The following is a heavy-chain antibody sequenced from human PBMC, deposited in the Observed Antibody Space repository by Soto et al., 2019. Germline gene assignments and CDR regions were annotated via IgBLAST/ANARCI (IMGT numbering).Heavy chain of an antibody. V-gene: IGHV5-51*01. CDR2: IYPGDSDT. Sequence: GDSLKISWKGSGYSFTSCWIGWGRQMPGKGLEWMGVIYPGDSDTRYSPSFQGQVTISADKSISTAYLQWSSLKASDTAMYYCARQSYEYGMDVWRQGTTVTVSS. CDR3: ARQSYEYGMDV. J-gene: IGHJ6*02. D-gene: IGHD3-10*01. CDR1: GYSFTSCW.